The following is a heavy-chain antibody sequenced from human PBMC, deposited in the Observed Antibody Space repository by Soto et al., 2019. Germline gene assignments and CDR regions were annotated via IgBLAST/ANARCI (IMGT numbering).Heavy chain of an antibody. V-gene: IGHV1-46*03. CDR2: INPSGGST. CDR3: ARVYPSDTRYGYVGNNWFDP. Sequence: GTSVKVSWEASGYTFTSYYMHWVRQAPGQGLEWMGIINPSGGSTSYAQKFQGRVTMTRDTSTSTVYMELSSLRSEDTAVYYCARVYPSDTRYGYVGNNWFDPWGQGTLVTVSS. J-gene: IGHJ5*02. CDR1: GYTFTSYY. D-gene: IGHD5-18*01.